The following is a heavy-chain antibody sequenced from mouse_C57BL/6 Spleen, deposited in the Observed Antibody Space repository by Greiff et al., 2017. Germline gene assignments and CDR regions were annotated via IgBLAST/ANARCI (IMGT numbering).Heavy chain of an antibody. CDR1: GYTFTSYW. D-gene: IGHD1-1*01. V-gene: IGHV1-69*01. CDR3: TRRYYYGSSYDYFDY. J-gene: IGHJ2*01. CDR2: IDPSDSYT. Sequence: VQLQQPGAELVMPGASVKLSCKASGYTFTSYWMHWVKQRPGQGLEWIGEIDPSDSYTNYNQKFKGKSTLTVDKSASTAYMELSSLTNADSAVYYCTRRYYYGSSYDYFDYWGQGTTLTVSS.